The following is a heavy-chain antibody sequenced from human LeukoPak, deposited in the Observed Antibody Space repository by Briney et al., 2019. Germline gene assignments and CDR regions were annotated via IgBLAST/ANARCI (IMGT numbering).Heavy chain of an antibody. J-gene: IGHJ3*02. CDR3: ATGYCSGGSCYRVHAFDI. V-gene: IGHV4-34*01. CDR1: GGSFSVYY. D-gene: IGHD2-15*01. Sequence: PSETLSLTCAVYGGSFSVYYWSWIRQPPGKGLEWIGEINRSGSTNYNPSLKSRVTISLDTSKNQFSVKLSSVTAADTAVYYCATGYCSGGSCYRVHAFDIWGQGTMVTVSS. CDR2: INRSGST.